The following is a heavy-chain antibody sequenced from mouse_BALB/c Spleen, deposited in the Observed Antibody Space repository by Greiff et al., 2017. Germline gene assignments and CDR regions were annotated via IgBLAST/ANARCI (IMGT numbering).Heavy chain of an antibody. V-gene: IGHV14-4*02. CDR3: KGQLGLRGAMDD. CDR2: IDPENGDT. J-gene: IGHJ4*01. D-gene: IGHD3-1*01. CDR1: GFNIKDYY. Sequence: EVQLQQSGAELVRSGASVKLSCTASGFNIKDYYMHWVKQRPEQGLEWIGWIDPENGDTEYAPKFQGKATMTADTSSNTAYLQLSSLTSEDTAVYYCKGQLGLRGAMDDWGQGTSVTVSS.